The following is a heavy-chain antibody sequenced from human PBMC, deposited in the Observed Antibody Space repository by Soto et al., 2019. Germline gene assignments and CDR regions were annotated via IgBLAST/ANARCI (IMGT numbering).Heavy chain of an antibody. CDR1: GFTFSNYW. CDR3: ARAVRSGSYPYYYYGLDV. D-gene: IGHD3-10*01. CDR2: INSDGTST. J-gene: IGHJ6*02. Sequence: EVRVVESGGGLVQPGGSLRLSCAASGFTFSNYWIHWVRQAPGKGLVLVSRINSDGTSTSYADSVKGRFTISRDNAKNPLYLQMNSLRVEDTAVYYCARAVRSGSYPYYYYGLDVWGQGTTVTVSS. V-gene: IGHV3-74*01.